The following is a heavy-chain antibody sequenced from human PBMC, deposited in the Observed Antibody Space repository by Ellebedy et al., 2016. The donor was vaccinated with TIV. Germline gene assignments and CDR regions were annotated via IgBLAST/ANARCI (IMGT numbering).Heavy chain of an antibody. CDR1: GGSISSSNW. Sequence: GSLRLSCAVSGGSISSSNWWSWVRQPPGKGLEWIGEIYHSGSTNYNPSLKSRVTISVDKSKNQCSLKLSSVTAADTAVYYCAGGRSRTDWGDYWGQGTLVTVSS. CDR3: AGGRSRTDWGDY. D-gene: IGHD7-27*01. J-gene: IGHJ4*02. CDR2: IYHSGST. V-gene: IGHV4-4*02.